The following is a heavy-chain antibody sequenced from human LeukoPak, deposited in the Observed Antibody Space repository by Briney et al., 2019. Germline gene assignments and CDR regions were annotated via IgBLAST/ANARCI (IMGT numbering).Heavy chain of an antibody. D-gene: IGHD2-2*01. V-gene: IGHV3-33*06. J-gene: IGHJ4*02. CDR3: AKEGDYCSSSGCHKRGIDY. Sequence: GTSLRLSCAASGFTFSHYAMHWVRQAPGKGLEWVAVIWYDGSHDTYTDSVKGRFTVSRDNFKNVPHLQMNSLRVEDTAVYYCAKEGDYCSSSGCHKRGIDYWGQGTLVTVSS. CDR2: IWYDGSHD. CDR1: GFTFSHYA.